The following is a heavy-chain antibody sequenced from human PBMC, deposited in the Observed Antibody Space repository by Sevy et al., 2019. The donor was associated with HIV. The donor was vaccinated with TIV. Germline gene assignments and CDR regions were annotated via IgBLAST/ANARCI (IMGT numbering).Heavy chain of an antibody. Sequence: GGSLRLSCAASGFTFSKYSMSWIRQTPGKGLEWVSTFSFGCGKINYADSVNGRFTISRDDSRNTSYLQMNSLRAEDTAIYYCAREGCTKPHDYWGQGTVVTVSS. CDR2: FSFGCGKI. J-gene: IGHJ4*02. V-gene: IGHV3-23*01. CDR1: GFTFSKYS. CDR3: AREGCTKPHDY. D-gene: IGHD2-8*01.